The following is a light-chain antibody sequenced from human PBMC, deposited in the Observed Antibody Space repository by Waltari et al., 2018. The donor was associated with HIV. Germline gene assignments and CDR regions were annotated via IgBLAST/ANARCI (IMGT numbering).Light chain of an antibody. CDR1: SSDVGGYNY. Sequence: QSALTQPASVSGSPGPSITISCTGTSSDVGGYNYVSWYQQHPGKAPKLMIYDVSNRPSGVVNRFSGSKSGNTAALTISGLQAEDEADYYCSSYTSSSPYAFGTGTKVTVL. CDR2: DVS. V-gene: IGLV2-14*03. CDR3: SSYTSSSPYA. J-gene: IGLJ1*01.